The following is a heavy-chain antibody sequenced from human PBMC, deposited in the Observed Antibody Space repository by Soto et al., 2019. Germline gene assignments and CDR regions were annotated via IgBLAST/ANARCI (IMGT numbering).Heavy chain of an antibody. V-gene: IGHV4-59*12. Sequence: SETLSLTCNVSGGSISGFYWNWIRQSPGKGLEWIGYMYYTGTSRYNPSLKSRVSMSVDTSKNQFSLKLTSVTAADTAVYYCARDQGFFHAMDVWGQGTPVTVSS. J-gene: IGHJ6*02. CDR1: GGSISGFY. CDR2: MYYTGTS. CDR3: ARDQGFFHAMDV.